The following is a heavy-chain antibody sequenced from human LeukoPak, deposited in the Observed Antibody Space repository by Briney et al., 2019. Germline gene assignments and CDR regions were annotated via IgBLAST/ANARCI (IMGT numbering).Heavy chain of an antibody. Sequence: SETLSLTCTVSGGSISSSSYYWGWIRQPPGKGLEWIGSIYYSGSTYYNPSLKSRVTISVDTSKNQFSLKLSSVTAADTAVYYCAREMATINFDYWGQGTLVTVSS. J-gene: IGHJ4*02. CDR1: GGSISSSSYY. CDR3: AREMATINFDY. CDR2: IYYSGST. D-gene: IGHD5-24*01. V-gene: IGHV4-39*07.